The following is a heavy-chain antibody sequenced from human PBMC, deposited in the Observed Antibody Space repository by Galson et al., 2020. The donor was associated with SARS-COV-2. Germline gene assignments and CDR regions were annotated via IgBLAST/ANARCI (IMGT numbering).Heavy chain of an antibody. CDR3: AREGYNYGYFDD. V-gene: IGHV3-30*04. CDR2: TSYDGSNT. Sequence: GGSLRLSCAASGFTFSSYAMHWVRQAPGTGMEWVAVTSYDGSNTYYADSVKGRFTISRDNSKNTLYLQMSSLRAEDTAVYYCAREGYNYGYFDDRGQGTLVTVSS. J-gene: IGHJ4*02. D-gene: IGHD5-18*01. CDR1: GFTFSSYA.